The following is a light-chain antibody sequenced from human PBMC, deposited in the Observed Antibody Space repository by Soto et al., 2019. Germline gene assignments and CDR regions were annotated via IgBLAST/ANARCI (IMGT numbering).Light chain of an antibody. J-gene: IGKJ2*03. V-gene: IGKV3-20*01. CDR2: ATS. CDR1: QSVSSEY. CDR3: QQYGNSNSPRYS. Sequence: EIVLTQSPGTLSLSPGERVTLSCRASQSVSSEYLAWYQQKPGQAPRLLIYATSSRATGIPDRFGGSGSGTDLNLTISRLEPEDFAVYDCQQYGNSNSPRYSFGQGTKLEIK.